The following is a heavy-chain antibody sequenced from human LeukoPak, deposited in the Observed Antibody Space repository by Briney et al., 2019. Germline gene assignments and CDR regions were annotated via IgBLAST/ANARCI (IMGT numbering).Heavy chain of an antibody. Sequence: GASVKVSCKASGYTFTGYYMHWVRQAPGQGLEWMGWINPNSGGTNYAQKFQGRVTMTRDTSISTAYMELSRLRSDDTAVYYCATLIVVVVAATQFFDWFDPWGQGTLVTVSS. CDR3: ATLIVVVVAATQFFDWFDP. D-gene: IGHD2-15*01. J-gene: IGHJ5*02. CDR2: INPNSGGT. CDR1: GYTFTGYY. V-gene: IGHV1-2*02.